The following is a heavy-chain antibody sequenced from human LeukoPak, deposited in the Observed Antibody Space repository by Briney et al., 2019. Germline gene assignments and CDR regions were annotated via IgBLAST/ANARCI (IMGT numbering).Heavy chain of an antibody. V-gene: IGHV3-23*01. D-gene: IGHD2-2*01. CDR1: GFTFSSYA. Sequence: GGSLRLSCAASGFTFSSYAMSWVRQAPGKGLEWVSTISGTGGSTYYADSVKGRFTISRDNSKNTLYLQLNSLRAEDTAVYYCTRVVCSSSSCAAVDYWGQGTLVTVSS. CDR3: TRVVCSSSSCAAVDY. CDR2: ISGTGGST. J-gene: IGHJ4*02.